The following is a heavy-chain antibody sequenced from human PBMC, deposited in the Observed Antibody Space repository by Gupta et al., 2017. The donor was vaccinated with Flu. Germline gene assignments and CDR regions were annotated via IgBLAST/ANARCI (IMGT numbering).Heavy chain of an antibody. J-gene: IGHJ4*02. CDR2: IDPNSGDT. D-gene: IGHD3-9*01. CDR3: ARVLTGKGY. V-gene: IGHV1-2*02. Sequence: QVQLVQSGAEVKKPGASVKVSCKASGYTFTGHYIHWVRRAPGQGLEWMGWIDPNSGDTNYAQKFQGRVTVTRDTSINTAYMEMRTLRYDDTAVYYCARVLTGKGYWGQGTLVTVSS. CDR1: GYTFTGHY.